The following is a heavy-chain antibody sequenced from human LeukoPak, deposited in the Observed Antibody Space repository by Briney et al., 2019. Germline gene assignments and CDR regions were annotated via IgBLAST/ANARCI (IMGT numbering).Heavy chain of an antibody. J-gene: IGHJ3*02. CDR3: ARDRPYGSGVLDAFDI. CDR1: GYSISSGYY. D-gene: IGHD3-10*01. Sequence: SETLSLTCAVSGYSISSGYYWGWIRQPPGKGLEWIGSIYHSGSTYYNPSLKSRVTISVDTSKNQFSLKLSSVTAADTAVYYCARDRPYGSGVLDAFDIWGQGTMVTVSS. CDR2: IYHSGST. V-gene: IGHV4-38-2*02.